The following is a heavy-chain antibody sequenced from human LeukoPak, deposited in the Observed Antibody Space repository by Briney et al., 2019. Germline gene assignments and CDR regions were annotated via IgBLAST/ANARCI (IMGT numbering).Heavy chain of an antibody. CDR2: IRYDGSNK. D-gene: IGHD2-2*01. CDR3: AKDGALEDIVVVPAALYYYYYMDV. J-gene: IGHJ6*03. V-gene: IGHV3-30*02. Sequence: PGGSLRLSCAASGFTFSSYGMHWVRQAPGKGLEWMAFIRYDGSNKYYADSVKGRFTISRDNSKNTLYLQMNSLRAEDTAVYYCAKDGALEDIVVVPAALYYYYYMDVWGKGTTVTVSS. CDR1: GFTFSSYG.